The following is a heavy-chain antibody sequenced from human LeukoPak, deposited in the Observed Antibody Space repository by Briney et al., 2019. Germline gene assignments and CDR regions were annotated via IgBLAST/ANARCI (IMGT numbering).Heavy chain of an antibody. D-gene: IGHD3-10*01. V-gene: IGHV3-30*02. CDR1: GFTFSSYG. CDR3: AKGPRGGLGAFDI. Sequence: GGSLRLSCAASGFTFSSYGMHWVRQAPGKGLEWVAFIRYDGSNKYYADSVKGRFTISRDNSKNTLYLQMNSLRAGDTAVYYCAKGPRGGLGAFDIWGQGTMVTVSS. J-gene: IGHJ3*02. CDR2: IRYDGSNK.